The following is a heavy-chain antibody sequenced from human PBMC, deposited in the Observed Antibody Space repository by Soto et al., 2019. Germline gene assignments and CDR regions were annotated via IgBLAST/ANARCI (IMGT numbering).Heavy chain of an antibody. J-gene: IGHJ3*02. CDR3: TTVWSIGGATEAFDI. V-gene: IGHV3-15*01. D-gene: IGHD1-26*01. Sequence: GGSLRLSCAASGFTFSNAWMSWVRQAPGKGLEWVGRIKSKTDGGTTDYAAPVKGRFTISRDDSKNTLYLQMNSLKTEDTAVYYCTTVWSIGGATEAFDIWGQGTMVTVSS. CDR1: GFTFSNAW. CDR2: IKSKTDGGTT.